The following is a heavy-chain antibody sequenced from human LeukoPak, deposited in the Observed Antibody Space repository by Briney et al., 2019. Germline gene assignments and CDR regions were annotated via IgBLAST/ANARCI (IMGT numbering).Heavy chain of an antibody. CDR1: GASINSYY. D-gene: IGHD1-26*01. V-gene: IGHV4-59*01. Sequence: SETLSLTCSVSGASINSYYWNWIRQPPGKGLEWIGNTYSSGSTNYNPSLKSRVTISLDTSKNQFSRKRSSVTAADTAVYYCAKDWELGSWGQGTLVTVSS. J-gene: IGHJ5*02. CDR2: TYSSGST. CDR3: AKDWELGS.